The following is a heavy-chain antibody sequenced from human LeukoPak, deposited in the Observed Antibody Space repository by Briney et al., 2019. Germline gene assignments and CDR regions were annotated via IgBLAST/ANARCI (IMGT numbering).Heavy chain of an antibody. CDR1: GGSISSSSYY. V-gene: IGHV4-39*07. CDR3: ARLDCGDDMKCRWFDP. CDR2: IYYSGST. Sequence: PSETLSLTCTVSGGSISSSSYYWGWIRQPPGKGLEWIGSIYYSGSTNYNPSLKSRVALSADTSKNQFSLKLHSVTAADTAVYYCARLDCGDDMKCRWFDPWGQGTLVTVSS. D-gene: IGHD4/OR15-4a*01. J-gene: IGHJ5*02.